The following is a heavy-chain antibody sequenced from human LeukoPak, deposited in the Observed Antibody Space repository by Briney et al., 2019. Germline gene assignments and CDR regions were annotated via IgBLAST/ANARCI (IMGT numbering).Heavy chain of an antibody. Sequence: GASVKVSCKASGYTLTSYHITWVRQATGQGLEWMGWMSPNSGNAGYAQKFQDGVTFTSVNSISTAYMELSSLRSEDTAMYFCVRVDVAMPEGDLDLWGQGTLVTVSS. CDR3: VRVDVAMPEGDLDL. CDR1: GYTLTSYH. D-gene: IGHD2-2*01. CDR2: MSPNSGNA. V-gene: IGHV1-8*03. J-gene: IGHJ5*02.